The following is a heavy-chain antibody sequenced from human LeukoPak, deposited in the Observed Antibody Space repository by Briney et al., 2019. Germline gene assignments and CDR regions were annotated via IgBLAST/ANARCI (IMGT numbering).Heavy chain of an antibody. CDR2: INHSGST. D-gene: IGHD2/OR15-2a*01. J-gene: IGHJ4*02. CDR1: GGSFSGYY. Sequence: SETLSLTCAVYGGSFSGYYWSWIRQPPGKGLEWIGEINHSGSTNYNPSLKSRVTISVDTSKNQFSLKLSSVTAADTAVYYCAKGKQNLPAEYWGQGTLVTVSS. CDR3: AKGKQNLPAEY. V-gene: IGHV4-34*01.